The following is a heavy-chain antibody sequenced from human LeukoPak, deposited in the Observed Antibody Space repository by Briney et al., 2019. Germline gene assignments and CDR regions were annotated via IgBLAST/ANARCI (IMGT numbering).Heavy chain of an antibody. Sequence: PGGSLRLSCAASGFTCSSYAMSWVRQAPGKGLEWVSAISGSGGSTYYADSVKGRFTISRDNSKNTLYLQMNSLRAEDTAVYYCEKDPRPNYYDSRGYNHYWGRGTLVTVSS. V-gene: IGHV3-23*01. CDR3: EKDPRPNYYDSRGYNHY. J-gene: IGHJ4*02. D-gene: IGHD3-22*01. CDR1: GFTCSSYA. CDR2: ISGSGGST.